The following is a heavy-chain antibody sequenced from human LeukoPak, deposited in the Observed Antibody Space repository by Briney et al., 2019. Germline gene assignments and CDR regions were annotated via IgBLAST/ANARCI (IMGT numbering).Heavy chain of an antibody. CDR3: ATERLTVTTRGDAFDI. Sequence: PGGSLRLSCAASGFTFSSFAMSWVRQAPGKGLEWVSTISGSGGSTNYADSVKGRFTFSRDNSKNTLYLQMNSLRAEDTAVYYCATERLTVTTRGDAFDIWGQGTMVTVSS. D-gene: IGHD4-17*01. CDR1: GFTFSSFA. J-gene: IGHJ3*02. CDR2: ISGSGGST. V-gene: IGHV3-23*01.